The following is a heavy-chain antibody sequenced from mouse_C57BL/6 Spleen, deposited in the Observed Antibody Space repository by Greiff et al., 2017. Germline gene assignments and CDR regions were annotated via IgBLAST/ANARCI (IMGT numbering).Heavy chain of an antibody. CDR2: INPSNGGT. D-gene: IGHD1-1*01. Sequence: QVQLQQPGTELVKPGASVKLSCKASGYTFTSYWMHWVKQRPGQGLEWIGNINPSNGGTTYNDKFKSKATLTVEQSSSTAYMQLSSLTSEDSAVYYCARGITTVEYYYAMDYWGQGTSVTVSS. CDR3: ARGITTVEYYYAMDY. J-gene: IGHJ4*01. V-gene: IGHV1-53*01. CDR1: GYTFTSYW.